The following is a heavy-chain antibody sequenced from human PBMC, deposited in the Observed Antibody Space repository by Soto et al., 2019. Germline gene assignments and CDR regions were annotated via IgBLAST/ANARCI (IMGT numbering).Heavy chain of an antibody. Sequence: SDTLSLTCPVSGGSISSGGYYWSWIRQHPGKGLEWIGYIYYSGSTDYNPSLKSRVSISVDTSKNQFSLKLSSVTAADTAVYYCARTFGYDTYYFDYWGQGTLVNVSS. CDR3: ARTFGYDTYYFDY. J-gene: IGHJ4*02. CDR2: IYYSGST. CDR1: GGSISSGGYY. V-gene: IGHV4-31*03. D-gene: IGHD5-12*01.